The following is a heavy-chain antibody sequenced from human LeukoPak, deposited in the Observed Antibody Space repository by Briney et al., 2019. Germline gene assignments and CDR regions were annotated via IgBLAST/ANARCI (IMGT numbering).Heavy chain of an antibody. D-gene: IGHD6-19*01. CDR1: GYTFTSYA. Sequence: ASVKVSCKASGYTFTSYAMHWVRQAPGQRLEWMGWINAGNGNTKYSQEFQGRVTITRDASASTAYMELSSLRSEDMAVYYCARMAVAGSRGVIYYFDYWGQGTLVTVSS. V-gene: IGHV1-3*03. J-gene: IGHJ4*02. CDR2: INAGNGNT. CDR3: ARMAVAGSRGVIYYFDY.